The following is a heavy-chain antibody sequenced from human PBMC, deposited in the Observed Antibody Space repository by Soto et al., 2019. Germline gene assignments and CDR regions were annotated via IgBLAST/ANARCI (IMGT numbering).Heavy chain of an antibody. V-gene: IGHV1-3*01. CDR2: INAAKGDT. CDR1: GYTFTSYS. CDR3: ARGTCGGGSCYSFHFDY. J-gene: IGHJ4*02. Sequence: QVQLVQSGAEVKKPGASVKVSCKASGYTFTSYSMHWVRQAPGQRLEWMGWINAAKGDTQYSQKLNDRVTITRDTSASTACMELSSLRVEDTAVYYCARGTCGGGSCYSFHFDYWGQGTLVTVSS. D-gene: IGHD2-15*01.